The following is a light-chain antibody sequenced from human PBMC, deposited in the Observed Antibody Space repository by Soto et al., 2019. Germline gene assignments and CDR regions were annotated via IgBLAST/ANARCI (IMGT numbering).Light chain of an antibody. Sequence: QSVLTQPPAASGTPGQRVTISCSGSTSNIGSNSFNWYQQLPGTAPKLLIYNDNYRPSGVPDRFSGSKSGASASLAISGLRSEDEADYYCAVWDDSVNGWVFGGGTKLTVL. CDR2: NDN. CDR1: TSNIGSNS. V-gene: IGLV1-44*01. J-gene: IGLJ3*02. CDR3: AVWDDSVNGWV.